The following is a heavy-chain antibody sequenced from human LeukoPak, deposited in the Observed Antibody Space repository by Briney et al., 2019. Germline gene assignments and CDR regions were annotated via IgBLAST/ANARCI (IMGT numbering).Heavy chain of an antibody. Sequence: SETLSLTCTVSGESISGFYWSWIRQPAGKGLEWIGRVYSSGTTDYNPSLKSRVSMSVDTSSNQFSLRLSSMTAADTALYYCARGYKPASGKDGAFDIWGQGTMVTVSS. V-gene: IGHV4-4*07. CDR3: ARGYKPASGKDGAFDI. J-gene: IGHJ3*02. D-gene: IGHD6-13*01. CDR1: GESISGFY. CDR2: VYSSGTT.